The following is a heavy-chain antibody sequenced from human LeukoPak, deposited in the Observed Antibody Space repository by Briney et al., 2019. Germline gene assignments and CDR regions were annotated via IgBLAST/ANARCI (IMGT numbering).Heavy chain of an antibody. CDR1: GYSISSSNY. CDR2: IYYSGSI. V-gene: IGHV4-28*05. J-gene: IGHJ3*02. D-gene: IGHD4-17*01. Sequence: SDTLSLTCAVSGYSISSSNYWGWIRQPPGKGLEWIGHIYYSGSIYFNPSLKSRVTMSVDTSKNQFSLKLSSVTAVDTAVYYCARKATTGPTKAAFDIWGQGTMVTVSS. CDR3: ARKATTGPTKAAFDI.